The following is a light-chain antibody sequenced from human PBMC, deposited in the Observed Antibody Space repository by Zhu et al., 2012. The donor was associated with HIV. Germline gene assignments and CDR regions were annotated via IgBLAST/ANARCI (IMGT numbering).Light chain of an antibody. V-gene: IGKV1-9*01. CDR1: QGISNH. CDR2: GAS. CDR3: QHLTLYPT. J-gene: IGKJ4*01. Sequence: DIQLTQSPSFLSASVGDRVTITCRASQGISNHLAWYHQKPGKAPKLLIYGASILQSGVPSRFSGSGSGTEFTLTTSSLQPEDFATYFCQHLTLYPTFGGGSKVEIK.